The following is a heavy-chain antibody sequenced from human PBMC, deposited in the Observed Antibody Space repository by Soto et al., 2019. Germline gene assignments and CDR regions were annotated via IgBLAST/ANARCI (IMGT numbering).Heavy chain of an antibody. D-gene: IGHD3-10*01. CDR3: TSKFGQLLADAFDI. V-gene: IGHV4-31*03. CDR2: IYYSGST. CDR1: GGSISSGGYY. J-gene: IGHJ3*02. Sequence: SETLSLTCTVSGGSISSGGYYWSWIRQHPGKGLEWIGYIYYSGSTYYNPSLKSRVTISVDTSKNQFSLKLSSVTAADTAVYYCTSKFGQLLADAFDIWGQGTMVTVSS.